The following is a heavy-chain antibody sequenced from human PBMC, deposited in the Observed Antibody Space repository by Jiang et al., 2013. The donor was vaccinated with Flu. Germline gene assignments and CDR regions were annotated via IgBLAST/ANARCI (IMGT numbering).Heavy chain of an antibody. CDR1: GFTFSSYA. CDR3: AKLRERYYYYYGMDV. D-gene: IGHD1-26*01. Sequence: PGGSLRLSCAASGFTFSSYAMSWVRQAPGKGLEWVSAISGSGGSTYYADSVKGRFTISRDNSENTLYLQMNSLRAEDTAVYYCAKLRERYYYYYGMDVWGQGTTVTVSS. CDR2: ISGSGGST. V-gene: IGHV3-23*01. J-gene: IGHJ6*02.